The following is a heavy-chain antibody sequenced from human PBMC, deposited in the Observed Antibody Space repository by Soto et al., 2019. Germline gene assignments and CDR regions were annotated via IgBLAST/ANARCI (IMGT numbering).Heavy chain of an antibody. CDR3: ARDPHYDILTGYSEAY. D-gene: IGHD3-9*01. CDR2: IYYSGST. J-gene: IGHJ4*02. Sequence: SETLSLTCTVSGGSISSYYWSWIRQPPGKGLEWIGYIYYSGSTYYNPSLKSRVTISVDTSKNQFSLKLSSVTAADTAVYYCARDPHYDILTGYSEAYWGQGTLVTVSS. V-gene: IGHV4-59*12. CDR1: GGSISSYY.